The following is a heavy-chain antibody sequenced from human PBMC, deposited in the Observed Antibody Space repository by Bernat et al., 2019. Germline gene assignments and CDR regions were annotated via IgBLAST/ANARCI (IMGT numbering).Heavy chain of an antibody. V-gene: IGHV4-61*01. Sequence: QVQLQESGPGLVKPSETLSLTCTVSGGSVSSGSYYWSWIRQPPGKGLEWIGYIYYSGSTNYNPSLKSRVTISGDTSKNQFSLKLSSVTAADTAVYYCARVVVAANFDYWGQGTLVTGSS. D-gene: IGHD2-15*01. CDR2: IYYSGST. J-gene: IGHJ4*02. CDR3: ARVVVAANFDY. CDR1: GGSVSSGSYY.